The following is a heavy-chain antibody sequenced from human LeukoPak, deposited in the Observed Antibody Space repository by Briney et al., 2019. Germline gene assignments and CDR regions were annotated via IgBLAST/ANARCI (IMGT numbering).Heavy chain of an antibody. V-gene: IGHV3-33*01. D-gene: IGHD6-19*01. CDR2: IWYDGSKK. Sequence: PERSLRLSCAASGFTFSSYGMHWVRQAPGTGLEWVSVIWYDGSKKYYADSVKGRFTTSRDNSKNTVYLHMNSLRVEDTAVYYRARDPRGIAVAGTGDYWGQGTLVTVSS. J-gene: IGHJ4*02. CDR3: ARDPRGIAVAGTGDY. CDR1: GFTFSSYG.